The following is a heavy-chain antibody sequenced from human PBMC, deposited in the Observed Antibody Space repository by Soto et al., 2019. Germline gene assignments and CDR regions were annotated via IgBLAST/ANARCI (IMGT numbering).Heavy chain of an antibody. CDR1: GFIFSTFD. V-gene: IGHV3-13*01. J-gene: IGHJ5*02. CDR3: ARGRSFSYDSTTPQRFDT. CDR2: IGTLSDA. Sequence: PGGSLRLSCAASGFIFSTFDIHWVRQAPGKGLEWVSGIGTLSDAGYAASAQGRFTISRQNDKNSVYLQMTSLRAGDTAVYYCARGRSFSYDSTTPQRFDTRGQGTLVTVSS. D-gene: IGHD3-22*01.